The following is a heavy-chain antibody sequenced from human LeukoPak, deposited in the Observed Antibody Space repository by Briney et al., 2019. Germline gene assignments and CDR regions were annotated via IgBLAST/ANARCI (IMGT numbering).Heavy chain of an antibody. CDR1: GYTFTSSG. D-gene: IGHD1-1*01. CDR3: ARGEGGTIFDY. V-gene: IGHV1-18*01. Sequence: ASVKVSCKASGYTFTSSGISWVRQAPGQGLEWMGWISAYNGKTNYTQKLQGRVTMTTDTSTSTAYMELRSLRSDDTAVYCCARGEGGTIFDYWGQGTLVTVSS. CDR2: ISAYNGKT. J-gene: IGHJ4*02.